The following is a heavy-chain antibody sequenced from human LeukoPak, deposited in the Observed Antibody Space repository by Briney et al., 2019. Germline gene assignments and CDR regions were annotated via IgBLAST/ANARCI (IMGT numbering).Heavy chain of an antibody. V-gene: IGHV4-39*01. CDR2: LYYNGNT. J-gene: IGHJ4*02. D-gene: IGHD5-18*01. CDR1: GGSISSSSYY. Sequence: SETLSLTCTVSGGSISSSSYYWGWIRQPPGKGLEWIGKLYYNGNTYYNPSLKSRVTISVDTSKNQFSLKLSSVTAADTAIYYCARARKKDTALDYWGQGTLVTVSS. CDR3: ARARKKDTALDY.